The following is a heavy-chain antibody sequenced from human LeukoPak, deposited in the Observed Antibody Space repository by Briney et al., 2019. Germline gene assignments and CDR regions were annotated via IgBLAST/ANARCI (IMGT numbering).Heavy chain of an antibody. CDR3: ARSSLTGGWFDP. CDR2: IIDTGST. V-gene: IGHV4-59*01. J-gene: IGHJ5*02. D-gene: IGHD7-27*01. Sequence: SETLSLTCTVSGDSIRTYYWSWIRQPPGEGLEWIGYIIDTGSTNYKPSLKTRLTMSVDVSKNQLSLELSSVTTADTAVYYCARSSLTGGWFDPWGQGTLVTVSS. CDR1: GDSIRTYY.